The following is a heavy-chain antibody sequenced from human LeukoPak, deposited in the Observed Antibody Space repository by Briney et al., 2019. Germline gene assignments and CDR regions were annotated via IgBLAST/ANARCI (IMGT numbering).Heavy chain of an antibody. CDR2: IKQDGSKT. D-gene: IGHD4-17*01. Sequence: AGGSLRLSCAASGFTFSTYHMTWVRQAPGKGLEWVANIKQDGSKTYYVDSVKGRFTISRDNAKNSLYLQMNSLRAEDTAVYYCAKGKTPAVTTPFDYWGQGTLVTVSS. V-gene: IGHV3-7*01. CDR1: GFTFSTYH. J-gene: IGHJ4*02. CDR3: AKGKTPAVTTPFDY.